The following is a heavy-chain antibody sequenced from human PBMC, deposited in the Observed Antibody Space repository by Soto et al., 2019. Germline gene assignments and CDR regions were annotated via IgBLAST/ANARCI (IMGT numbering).Heavy chain of an antibody. J-gene: IGHJ4*02. CDR1: GGSISSSNW. CDR2: IYHSGST. V-gene: IGHV4-4*02. CDR3: ARGATYSSGWYFPFDY. D-gene: IGHD6-19*01. Sequence: QVQLQESGPGLVKPSGTLSLTCAVSGGSISSSNWWSWVRQPPGKGLEWIGEIYHSGSTNYNPSLKSRVTISXXKXKXXFSLKLSSVTAADTAVYYCARGATYSSGWYFPFDYWGQGTLVTVSS.